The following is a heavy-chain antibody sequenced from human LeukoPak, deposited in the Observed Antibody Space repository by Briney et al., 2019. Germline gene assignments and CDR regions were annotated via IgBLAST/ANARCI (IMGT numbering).Heavy chain of an antibody. J-gene: IGHJ4*02. V-gene: IGHV3-23*01. D-gene: IGHD6-13*01. CDR2: VSGSGDST. CDR1: GFTFSTYA. CDR3: AKGGQYGSSTYLMDY. Sequence: GGSLRLSCAASGFTFSTYAMSWVRQAPGRGLEWVSTVSGSGDSTYFADSVKGRFTISRDNSKNTLFLQMNSLRAEDTAVYYCAKGGQYGSSTYLMDYWGLGTLVTVSS.